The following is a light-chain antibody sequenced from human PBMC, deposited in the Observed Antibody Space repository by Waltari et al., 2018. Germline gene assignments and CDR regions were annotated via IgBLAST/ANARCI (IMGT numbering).Light chain of an antibody. CDR2: EVN. CDR3: SSYAGSNNLL. J-gene: IGLJ2*01. Sequence: QSALTQPPSASGSPGQSVTISCTGTSSDVGGYNDVSWYQQHPGKAPKVMIYEVNKRPSGVPDRFSGSKSGNTASLTVAGLQAEDEADYYCSSYAGSNNLLFGGGTKLTVL. V-gene: IGLV2-8*01. CDR1: SSDVGGYND.